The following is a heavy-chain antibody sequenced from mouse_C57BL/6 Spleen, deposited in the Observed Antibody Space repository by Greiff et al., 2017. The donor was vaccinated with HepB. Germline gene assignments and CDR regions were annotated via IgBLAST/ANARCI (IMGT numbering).Heavy chain of an antibody. CDR1: GFTFTDYY. CDR3: ARAGDAMDY. Sequence: EVQGVESGGGLVQPGGSLSLSCAASGFTFTDYYMSWVRQPPGKALEWLGFIRNKANGYTTEYSASVKGRFTISRDNSQSILYLRMNALRAEDSATYYCARAGDAMDYWGQGTSVTVSS. V-gene: IGHV7-3*01. J-gene: IGHJ4*01. CDR2: IRNKANGYTT.